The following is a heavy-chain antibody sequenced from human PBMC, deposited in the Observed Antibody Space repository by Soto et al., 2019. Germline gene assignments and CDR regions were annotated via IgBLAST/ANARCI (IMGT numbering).Heavy chain of an antibody. Sequence: GASVKVSCKASGYTFTIYDINGVVRSTLQWREGMGWMNPNSGNTGYAQKFQGRVTMTRNTSISTAYMELSSLRSEDTAVYYCARAYCSGGSCYYSSLRNFDYWGQGTLVTVSS. J-gene: IGHJ4*02. CDR1: GYTFTIYD. V-gene: IGHV1-8*01. CDR2: MNPNSGNT. CDR3: ARAYCSGGSCYYSSLRNFDY. D-gene: IGHD2-15*01.